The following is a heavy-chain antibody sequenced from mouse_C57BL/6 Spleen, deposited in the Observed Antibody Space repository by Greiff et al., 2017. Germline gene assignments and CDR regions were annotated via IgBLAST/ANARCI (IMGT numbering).Heavy chain of an antibody. CDR1: GYTFTSYW. Sequence: VQLQQPGAELVKPGASVKLSCKASGYTFTSYWMHWVKQRPGQGLEWIGMIHPNSGSTNYNEKFKSKATLTVDKSSSTAYMQLSSLTSEDSAVYYCARGSDDYDEGYYAMDYWGQGTSVTVSS. V-gene: IGHV1-64*01. CDR2: IHPNSGST. J-gene: IGHJ4*01. CDR3: ARGSDDYDEGYYAMDY. D-gene: IGHD2-4*01.